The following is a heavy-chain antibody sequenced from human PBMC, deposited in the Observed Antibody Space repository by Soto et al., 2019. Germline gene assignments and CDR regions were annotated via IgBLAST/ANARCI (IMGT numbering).Heavy chain of an antibody. D-gene: IGHD3-22*01. CDR1: GFTFSSYG. J-gene: IGHJ4*02. CDR2: ISYDGSNK. CDR3: AKFRVLGYDSSAEGVDY. Sequence: SGFTFSSYGMHWVRQAPGKGLEWVAVISYDGSNKYYADSVKGRFTISRDNSKNTLYLQMNSLRAEDTAVYYCAKFRVLGYDSSAEGVDYWGQGTLVTVSS. V-gene: IGHV3-30*18.